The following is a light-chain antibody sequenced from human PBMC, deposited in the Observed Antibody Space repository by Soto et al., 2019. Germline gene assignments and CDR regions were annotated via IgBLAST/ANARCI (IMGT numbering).Light chain of an antibody. Sequence: EIVMTQSPATLSVSPGERATLSCRASQSVSNNLAWYQQKPGQAPRLVIYGASTRATGIPARFSGSGSGTEFTLTISSLQSEDFAVYYCQDYNNWPYTFGQGTKLEIK. CDR3: QDYNNWPYT. J-gene: IGKJ2*01. CDR2: GAS. V-gene: IGKV3-15*01. CDR1: QSVSNN.